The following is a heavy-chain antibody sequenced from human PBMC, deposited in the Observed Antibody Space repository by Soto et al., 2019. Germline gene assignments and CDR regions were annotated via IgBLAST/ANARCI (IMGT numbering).Heavy chain of an antibody. V-gene: IGHV6-1*01. D-gene: IGHD3-3*01. J-gene: IGHJ4*02. CDR3: ARGFWECLYFDY. CDR2: TYYRSKWYN. CDR1: GASVSSNSAA. Sequence: SQTLSLTCAISGASVSSNSAAWNWIRQSPSRGLEWLGRTYYRSKWYNDYAVSVKSRITINPVTSKNQFSLQLNSVTPEDTAVYYGARGFWECLYFDYWGQGTLVTVSS.